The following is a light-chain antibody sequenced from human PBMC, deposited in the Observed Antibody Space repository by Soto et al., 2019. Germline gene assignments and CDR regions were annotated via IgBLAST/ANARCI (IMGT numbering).Light chain of an antibody. CDR1: QSGSTY. Sequence: EIACAYYSAPLSFSPVDRATLSCRAIQSGSTYLAWYHQTPGQAPSLLIYDASYRATDIPPRFSGSGSGTDFTLTISSLEPEDFAVYYCQQRRSWPPTITFGQGTRLEIK. J-gene: IGKJ5*01. CDR3: QQRRSWPPTIT. CDR2: DAS. V-gene: IGKV3-11*01.